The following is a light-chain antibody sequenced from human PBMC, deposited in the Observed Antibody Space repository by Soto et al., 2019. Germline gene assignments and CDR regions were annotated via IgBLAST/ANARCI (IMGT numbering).Light chain of an antibody. CDR2: AAS. CDR3: QQSYSTLFT. V-gene: IGKV1-39*01. CDR1: QSISSY. Sequence: DVQITHSPSSQSSSVGDRVTMTCRASQSISSYLNWYQQKPGKAPKLLIYAASSLQSGVPSRFSGSGSGTDFTLTISSLQPEDFATYYCQQSYSTLFTFGPGTKVDIK. J-gene: IGKJ3*01.